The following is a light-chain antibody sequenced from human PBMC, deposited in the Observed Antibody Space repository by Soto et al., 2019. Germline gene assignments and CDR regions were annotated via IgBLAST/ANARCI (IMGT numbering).Light chain of an antibody. Sequence: EIVLTQSPATLSLSPGERATLSCRASQSLGRSVGGPLAWYQQKPGQAPRLLIYDASHRATGIPARFSGSGSGTDFTLTVSSVEPEDFAIYYCQQRAKAPRTFGQGTRLEIK. CDR1: QSLGRSVGGP. CDR3: QQRAKAPRT. V-gene: IGKV3-11*01. J-gene: IGKJ5*01. CDR2: DAS.